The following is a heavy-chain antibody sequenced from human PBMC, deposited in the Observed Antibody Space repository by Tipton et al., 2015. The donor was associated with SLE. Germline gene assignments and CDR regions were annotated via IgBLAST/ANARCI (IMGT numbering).Heavy chain of an antibody. J-gene: IGHJ4*02. CDR2: VYYSEIT. CDR1: GGSISSGSYY. V-gene: IGHV4-61*10. D-gene: IGHD5-24*01. CDR3: ARAGDLRDGFNFALDY. Sequence: TLSLTCTVSGGSISSGSYYWSWIRQPAGKGLEWIGYVYYSEITSYNPSLKSRVTISLDTSKNQFSLKLTSVTAADTAVYYCARAGDLRDGFNFALDYWGQGTLVTVSS.